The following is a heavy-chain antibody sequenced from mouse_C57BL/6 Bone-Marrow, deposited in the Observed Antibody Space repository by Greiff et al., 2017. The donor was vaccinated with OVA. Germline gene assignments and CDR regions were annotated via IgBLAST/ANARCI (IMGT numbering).Heavy chain of an antibody. CDR3: ARPYYYGGSWGFAY. D-gene: IGHD1-1*01. CDR2: IDPSDSYT. Sequence: QVQLQQPGAELVRPGTSVKLSCKASGYTFTSYWMHWVKQRPGQGLEWIGVIDPSDSYTNYNQKFKGKATLTVDTSSSTAYMQLSSLTSEDSAVYYCARPYYYGGSWGFAYWGQGTLVTVSA. CDR1: GYTFTSYW. V-gene: IGHV1-59*01. J-gene: IGHJ3*01.